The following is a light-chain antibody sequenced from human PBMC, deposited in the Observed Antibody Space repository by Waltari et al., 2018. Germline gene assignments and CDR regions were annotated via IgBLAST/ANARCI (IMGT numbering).Light chain of an antibody. V-gene: IGKV1-12*01. CDR1: QGVTTW. CDR3: QQAHTFPYT. CDR2: AAS. J-gene: IGKJ2*01. Sequence: DIQMTQSPSSVSASVGDRVTITCRASQGVTTWLAWYQQKPGEAPKLLIYAASRLQSGVPSRFTGSGDGTDYALTISSLQPEDFATYYCQQAHTFPYTFGQGTKLEI.